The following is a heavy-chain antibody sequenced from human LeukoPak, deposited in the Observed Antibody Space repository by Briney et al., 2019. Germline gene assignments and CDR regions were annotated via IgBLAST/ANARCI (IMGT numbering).Heavy chain of an antibody. CDR3: AREARDHNGASGYYNDY. CDR1: GGSIFSYY. Sequence: PSETLSLTCSVSGGSIFSYYWSWIRQPAGKGLEWIGRIYTSGSTNYNPSLASRVTMSLDTSQNQFSLKLTSLTAADTAVYYCAREARDHNGASGYYNDYWGQGTLVTVSS. CDR2: IYTSGST. D-gene: IGHD3-22*01. J-gene: IGHJ4*02. V-gene: IGHV4-4*07.